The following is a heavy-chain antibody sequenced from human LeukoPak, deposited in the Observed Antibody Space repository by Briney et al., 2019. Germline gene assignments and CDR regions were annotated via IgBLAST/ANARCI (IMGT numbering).Heavy chain of an antibody. V-gene: IGHV3-30*02. D-gene: IGHD6-13*01. J-gene: IGHJ4*02. CDR3: AKETGYSSSWYYFDY. CDR2: IRYDGSNK. CDR1: GFTFSSYA. Sequence: HPGGSLRLSCAASGFTFSSYAMHWVRQAPGKGLEWVAFIRYDGSNKYYADSVKGRFTISRDNSKNTLYLQMNSLRAEDTAVYYCAKETGYSSSWYYFDYWGQGTLVTVSS.